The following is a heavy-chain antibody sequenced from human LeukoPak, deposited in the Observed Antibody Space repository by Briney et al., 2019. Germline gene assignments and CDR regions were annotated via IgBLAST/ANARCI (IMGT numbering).Heavy chain of an antibody. Sequence: GGSLRLSCAASGFSFSSYAMHWVRQAPAKGLEWVAFMSYDGTKEHYADSVKSRFTISRDNSMNTLYLQINSLGPEDTAVYYCAKDRYGSGNNYLDAWGQGTLVTVSS. CDR2: MSYDGTKE. CDR3: AKDRYGSGNNYLDA. D-gene: IGHD3-10*01. V-gene: IGHV3-30*18. J-gene: IGHJ4*02. CDR1: GFSFSSYA.